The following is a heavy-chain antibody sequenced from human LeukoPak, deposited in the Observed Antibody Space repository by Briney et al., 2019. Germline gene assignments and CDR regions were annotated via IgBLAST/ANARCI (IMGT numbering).Heavy chain of an antibody. J-gene: IGHJ6*03. Sequence: GGSLRLSCAASGFAFSSYSMNWVRQAPGKGLEWVSSISSSSSSIYYAASENGRLTISRENAKNSLYLQMNSLRAEDTAVYYCAPIGKPNSYYYMDVWGKGNTVTVSS. CDR2: ISSSSSSI. CDR1: GFAFSSYS. D-gene: IGHD1-14*01. V-gene: IGHV3-21*01. CDR3: APIGKPNSYYYMDV.